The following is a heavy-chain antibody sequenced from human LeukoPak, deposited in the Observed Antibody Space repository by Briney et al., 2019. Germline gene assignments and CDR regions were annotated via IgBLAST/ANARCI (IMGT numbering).Heavy chain of an antibody. V-gene: IGHV3-21*01. CDR3: ARGLTGSGWTTSNYYYYGMDV. Sequence: GGSLRLSCAASGFTFSTYSMNWVRQAPGKGLKWVSSISSSSYYEYYADSVKGRFTISRDNAKNSLLLQVNSLRAEDTAVYYCARGLTGSGWTTSNYYYYGMDVWGQGTTVTVSS. CDR2: ISSSSYYE. J-gene: IGHJ6*02. CDR1: GFTFSTYS. D-gene: IGHD6-19*01.